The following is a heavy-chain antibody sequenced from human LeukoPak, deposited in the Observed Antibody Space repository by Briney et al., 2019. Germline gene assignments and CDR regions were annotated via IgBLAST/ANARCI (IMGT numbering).Heavy chain of an antibody. CDR1: GFTFSSYG. J-gene: IGHJ4*02. D-gene: IGHD2/OR15-2a*01. CDR2: IWYDGSNK. V-gene: IGHV3-33*01. Sequence: QPGRSLRLSCAVSGFTFSSYGMHWVRQAPGKGLEWVAVIWYDGSNKYYADSVKGRFTISRDNSKNTLYLQMNSLRAEDTAVYYCARGGRIRGPLSDFGYWGQGTLVTVSS. CDR3: ARGGRIRGPLSDFGY.